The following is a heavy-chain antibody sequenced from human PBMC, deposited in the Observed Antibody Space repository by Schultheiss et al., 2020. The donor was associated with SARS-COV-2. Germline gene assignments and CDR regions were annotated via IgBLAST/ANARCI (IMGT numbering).Heavy chain of an antibody. CDR2: INHSGST. Sequence: SETLSLTCAVYGGSFSGYYWSWIRQPPGKGLEWIGEINHSGSTNYNPSLKSRVTISVDTSKNQFSLKLSSVTAADTAVYYCARHQNVWFGELPPPDYYYYGMDVLGQGTTVTVSS. J-gene: IGHJ6*02. CDR3: ARHQNVWFGELPPPDYYYYGMDV. CDR1: GGSFSGYY. D-gene: IGHD3-10*01. V-gene: IGHV4-34*01.